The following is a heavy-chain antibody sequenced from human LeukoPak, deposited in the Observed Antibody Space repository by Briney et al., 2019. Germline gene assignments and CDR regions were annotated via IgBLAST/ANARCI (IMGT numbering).Heavy chain of an antibody. J-gene: IGHJ4*02. CDR3: ARARYYYGSGNLDY. V-gene: IGHV4-34*01. CDR2: INHSGST. D-gene: IGHD3-10*01. CDR1: GGSFSGYY. Sequence: SETLSLTCAVYGGSFSGYYWSWIRQPPGKGLQWIGEINHSGSTNYNPSLKSRVTISVDTSKNQFSLKLSSVTAADTAVYYCARARYYYGSGNLDYWGQGTLVTVSS.